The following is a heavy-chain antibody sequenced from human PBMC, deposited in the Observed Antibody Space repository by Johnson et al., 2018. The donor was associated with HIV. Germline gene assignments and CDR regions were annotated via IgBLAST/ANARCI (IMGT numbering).Heavy chain of an antibody. V-gene: IGHV3-11*04. CDR1: GVIFSDYY. D-gene: IGHD6-13*01. J-gene: IGHJ3*02. CDR2: ISSSGTTI. Sequence: MLLVESGGGLVKPGGSLRLSCVASGVIFSDYYMSWIRQAPGKGLEWVSYISSSGTTIYYADSVKGRFTISRDNAKNSLYLQMNSLRAEDTAVYYCASGWGIAARDAFDIWGQGTMVTVSS. CDR3: ASGWGIAARDAFDI.